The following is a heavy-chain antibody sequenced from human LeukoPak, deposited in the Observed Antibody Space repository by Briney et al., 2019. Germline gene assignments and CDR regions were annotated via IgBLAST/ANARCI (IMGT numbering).Heavy chain of an antibody. CDR1: GFTFRNYW. J-gene: IGHJ4*02. V-gene: IGHV3-74*01. CDR3: ARDLSGVAGYTYGRGIDY. Sequence: GGSLRLSCAASGFTFRNYWMHWVRQAPGKGLVWVSRINSDGSSITYADSVKGRFTISRDNGKNTLYMQMNRMRAEDTAVYYCARDLSGVAGYTYGRGIDYWGQGTLVTVSS. CDR2: INSDGSSI. D-gene: IGHD5-18*01.